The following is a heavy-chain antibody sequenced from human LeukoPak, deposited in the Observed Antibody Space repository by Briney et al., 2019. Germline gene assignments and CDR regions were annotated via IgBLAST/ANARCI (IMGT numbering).Heavy chain of an antibody. Sequence: PSETLSLTCAVSGDSISSSNWWSWVRQPPGKGLEWIGEIYHSGSTNYNPSLKSRVTISVDKSKNQFSLKLSSVTAADTAVYYCARDRGYGDYTNAFDIWGQGTMVTVSS. D-gene: IGHD4-17*01. CDR3: ARDRGYGDYTNAFDI. CDR1: GDSISSSNW. V-gene: IGHV4-4*02. J-gene: IGHJ3*02. CDR2: IYHSGST.